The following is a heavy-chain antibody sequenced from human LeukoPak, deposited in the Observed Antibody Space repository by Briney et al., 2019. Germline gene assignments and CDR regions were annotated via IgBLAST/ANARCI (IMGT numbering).Heavy chain of an antibody. Sequence: GGSLRLSCAASGFTFSSYSMNWVRQAPGKGLEWVSSISSSDTYIYHADSVKGRFTISRDNARNSLYLRMNSLRVEDTAVYYCARTLGAFDIWGQGTMVTVSS. CDR2: ISSSDTYI. V-gene: IGHV3-21*01. J-gene: IGHJ3*02. D-gene: IGHD3-16*01. CDR1: GFTFSSYS. CDR3: ARTLGAFDI.